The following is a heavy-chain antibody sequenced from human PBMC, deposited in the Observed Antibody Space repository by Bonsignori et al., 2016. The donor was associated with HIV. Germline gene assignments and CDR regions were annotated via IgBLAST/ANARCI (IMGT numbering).Heavy chain of an antibody. Sequence: WIRQPPGKGLEWVANIKQDGSEKYYVDSVKGRFTISRDNAKNSLYLQMNSLRAEDTAVYYCARDRPRTIFGVGHFDYWGQGTLVTVSS. D-gene: IGHD3-3*01. CDR2: IKQDGSEK. V-gene: IGHV3-7*03. J-gene: IGHJ4*02. CDR3: ARDRPRTIFGVGHFDY.